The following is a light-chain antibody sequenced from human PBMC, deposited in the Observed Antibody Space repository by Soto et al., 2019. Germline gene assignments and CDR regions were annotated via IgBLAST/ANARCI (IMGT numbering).Light chain of an antibody. J-gene: IGKJ1*01. CDR1: QSVNNK. V-gene: IGKV3-15*01. Sequence: IVMTQSPATLSVSPGERATLSCRASQSVNNKLAWYQQKPGQAPRLLMYGASTRATGIPARFSGSGSGTEFTLTISSLQSEDFAVYYCQQYNNRPPWTFGQGTKVDIK. CDR3: QQYNNRPPWT. CDR2: GAS.